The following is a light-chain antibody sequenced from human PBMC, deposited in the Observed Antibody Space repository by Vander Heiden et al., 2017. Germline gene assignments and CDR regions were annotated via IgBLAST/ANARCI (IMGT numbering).Light chain of an antibody. V-gene: IGLV2-8*01. CDR2: EVS. Sequence: QSALTQPPSASGSPGPSVTISCTGTSSDVGGYNYVSWYQQHPGKAPKLMIDEVSKRPSGVPDRFSGSKSGNTASLTVSGLQAEDEADYYCSSYAGSNKVFGGGTKLTVL. J-gene: IGLJ2*01. CDR1: SSDVGGYNY. CDR3: SSYAGSNKV.